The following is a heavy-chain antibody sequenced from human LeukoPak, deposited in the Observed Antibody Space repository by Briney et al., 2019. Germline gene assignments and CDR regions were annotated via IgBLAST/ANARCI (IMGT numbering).Heavy chain of an antibody. V-gene: IGHV3-64D*06. D-gene: IGHD2-8*01. CDR1: GFTFSSYA. J-gene: IGHJ5*02. Sequence: PGGSLRLSCSASGFTFSSYAMHWVRQAPGKGLEYVSGINSNGGSTYYADSVKGRFSISRDNSKNTLYLQMSSLRAEDTAVYYCLGPILNDWSDPWGQGTLVTVSS. CDR2: INSNGGST. CDR3: LGPILNDWSDP.